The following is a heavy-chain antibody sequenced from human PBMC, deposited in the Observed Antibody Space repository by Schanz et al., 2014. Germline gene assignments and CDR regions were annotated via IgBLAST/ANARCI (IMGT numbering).Heavy chain of an antibody. V-gene: IGHV3-48*01. CDR1: GITFSSHS. D-gene: IGHD1-1*01. Sequence: EVHLVESGGGLVQPGGSMRLSCAASGITFSSHSFNWVRQAPGKGLEWISYITYNGGTIYYADSVKGRFTISRDNAKNSLYLEMNSLRAEYTALYYCARDRRNADLDYWGQGTLVTVSS. CDR2: ITYNGGTI. CDR3: ARDRRNADLDY. J-gene: IGHJ4*02.